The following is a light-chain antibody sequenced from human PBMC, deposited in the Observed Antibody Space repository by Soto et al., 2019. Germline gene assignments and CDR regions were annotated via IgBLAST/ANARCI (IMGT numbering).Light chain of an antibody. CDR2: DAS. J-gene: IGKJ2*01. CDR3: QQYNYWPYT. CDR1: QSVSNN. V-gene: IGKV3-15*01. Sequence: EVVMTQSPATLSVSPGESASLSCRASQSVSNNLAWYHQKPGQSPRLLIYDASTRATGIPARFGGSGSGTEFTLTITSLQSEDFAVYYCQQYNYWPYTFGQGTKVDIK.